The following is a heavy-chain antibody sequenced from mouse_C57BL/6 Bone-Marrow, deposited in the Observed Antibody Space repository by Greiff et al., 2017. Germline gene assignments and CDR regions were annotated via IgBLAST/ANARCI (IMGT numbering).Heavy chain of an antibody. CDR3: TRESDITTAMDY. CDR2: ISSGGDYI. J-gene: IGHJ4*01. Sequence: EVMLVESGEGLVKPGGSLKLSCAASGFTFSSYAMSWVRQTPEQRLEWVAYISSGGDYIYYADTVKGRFTISRDNARNTLYLQMSSLKSEDTAMYYCTRESDITTAMDYWGQGTSVTVSS. D-gene: IGHD1-1*01. V-gene: IGHV5-9-1*02. CDR1: GFTFSSYA.